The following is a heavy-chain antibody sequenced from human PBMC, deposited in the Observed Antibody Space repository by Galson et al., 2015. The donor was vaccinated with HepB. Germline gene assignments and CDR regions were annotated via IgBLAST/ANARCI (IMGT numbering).Heavy chain of an antibody. CDR2: IKQDGNEK. Sequence: SLRLSCAVSGFPFSNFWMTWVRQAPGKGLEWVANIKQDGNEKYYVDSVKGRFTISRDDAKNSLYLQMNSLRVEDTAVYYCARRADFWSGYFRYYYHYMDVWGKGTTVTVSS. CDR1: GFPFSNFW. V-gene: IGHV3-7*01. J-gene: IGHJ6*03. CDR3: ARRADFWSGYFRYYYHYMDV. D-gene: IGHD3-3*01.